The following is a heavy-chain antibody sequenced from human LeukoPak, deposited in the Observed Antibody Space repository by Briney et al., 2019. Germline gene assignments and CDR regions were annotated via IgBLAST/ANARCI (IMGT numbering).Heavy chain of an antibody. J-gene: IGHJ4*02. D-gene: IGHD6-19*01. V-gene: IGHV3-66*01. Sequence: PGGSLRLSCAASGFTVRSYYMAWVRQAPGKGLEWVSVIYSGGDTYYADSVKSRFTISRDNSKNMIYLEMSSLKAEDTAVYYCAKERNLEIAVAGTIFDYWGQGTLVTVSS. CDR1: GFTVRSYY. CDR3: AKERNLEIAVAGTIFDY. CDR2: IYSGGDT.